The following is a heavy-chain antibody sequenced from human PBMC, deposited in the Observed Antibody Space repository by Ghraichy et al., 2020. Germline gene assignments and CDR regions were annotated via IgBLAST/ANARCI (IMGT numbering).Heavy chain of an antibody. CDR2: ISVSGVSI. CDR3: AKEVGYCTGGTCYSSYYYGRDV. J-gene: IGHJ6*02. Sequence: GGSLRLSCAASGFTFSSYAMSWVRQAPGKGLEWVSGISVSGVSIYADSVKGRFTISRDNSKNTLFVQMNSLRAEETAVYYCAKEVGYCTGGTCYSSYYYGRDVWGQGTTVTVSS. D-gene: IGHD2-15*01. V-gene: IGHV3-23*01. CDR1: GFTFSSYA.